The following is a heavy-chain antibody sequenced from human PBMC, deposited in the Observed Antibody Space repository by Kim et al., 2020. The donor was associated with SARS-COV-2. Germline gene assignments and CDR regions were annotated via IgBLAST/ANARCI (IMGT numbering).Heavy chain of an antibody. V-gene: IGHV1-3*01. D-gene: IGHD3-3*01. J-gene: IGHJ2*01. CDR1: GGTFSGYA. CDR2: IIADFGTT. CDR3: AREAFGHNGEFYL. Sequence: ASVKVSCKASGGTFSGYAINWVRQAPGQRLEWMGGIIADFGTTKYSQSFQGRVTITTDTSASIAYMELSSLRSEDTAVYYCAREAFGHNGEFYL.